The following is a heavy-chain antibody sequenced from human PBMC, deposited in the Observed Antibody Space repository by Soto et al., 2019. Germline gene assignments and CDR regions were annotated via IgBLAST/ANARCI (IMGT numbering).Heavy chain of an antibody. V-gene: IGHV3-23*01. CDR3: ARRSSGWYFDY. Sequence: EVQLLESGGGLVQPGGSLRLSCAASGFTFSSYAMSWVRQAPGKGLEWVSAISGSGGSTYYAESVKGRFTISRDNSKNSLYLQMNSLRAEDTAVYYCARRSSGWYFDYWGQGTLVSVSS. CDR1: GFTFSSYA. D-gene: IGHD6-19*01. J-gene: IGHJ4*02. CDR2: ISGSGGST.